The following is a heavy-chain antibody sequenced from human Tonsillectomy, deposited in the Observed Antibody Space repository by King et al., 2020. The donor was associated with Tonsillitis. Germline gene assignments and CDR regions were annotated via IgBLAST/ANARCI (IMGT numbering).Heavy chain of an antibody. CDR1: GFTFSSYS. J-gene: IGHJ3*02. D-gene: IGHD4-11*01. CDR3: ARDINYARYDAVDI. Sequence: VQLVESGGGLVQPGGSLRLSCAASGFTFSSYSMNWVRQAPGKGLEWVSYISGSGSTIYYADSVKGRLTVSRDHAKNSLYLQMNSLRAEDTAVYYCARDINYARYDAVDIWGQGTMVTVSS. CDR2: ISGSGSTI. V-gene: IGHV3-48*01.